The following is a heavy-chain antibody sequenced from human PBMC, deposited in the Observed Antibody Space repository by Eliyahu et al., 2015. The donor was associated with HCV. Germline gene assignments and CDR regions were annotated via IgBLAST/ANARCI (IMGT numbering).Heavy chain of an antibody. J-gene: IGHJ3*02. Sequence: QAQLVQSGAEVKKPGASVKVSCKASGYTFTNYPMHWVRQAPGQRLEWMGWINSKNGNTRYSQKFQGRVTMTRDTSANTAYMELSSLTSEDTAVYYCARVGIIYSDAFNIWGQGTLVTVSS. CDR1: GYTFTNYP. CDR2: INSKNGNT. CDR3: ARVGIIYSDAFNI. V-gene: IGHV1-3*01. D-gene: IGHD7-27*01.